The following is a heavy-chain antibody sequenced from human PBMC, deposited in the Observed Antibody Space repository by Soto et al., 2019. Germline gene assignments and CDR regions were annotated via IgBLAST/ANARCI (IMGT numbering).Heavy chain of an antibody. V-gene: IGHV5-51*01. J-gene: IGHJ4*02. D-gene: IGHD1-7*01. CDR3: ARLAVNNWNYPLGARPPFDY. CDR2: IYPGDSDT. CDR1: GYSFTSYW. Sequence: GESLTISCEGSGYSFTSYWIVWVLQMPGKGLESMGIIYPGDSDTRYSPSFQRQVIISADKSITTAYPQWSSLKASDTAMYYCARLAVNNWNYPLGARPPFDYWGQGTMVTVSS.